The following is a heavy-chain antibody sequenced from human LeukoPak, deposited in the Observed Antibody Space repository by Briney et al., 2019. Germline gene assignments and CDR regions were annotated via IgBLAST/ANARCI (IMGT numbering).Heavy chain of an antibody. CDR1: GFIFTSYW. V-gene: IGHV3-7*01. CDR2: IKDDGGEK. Sequence: GGSLRLSCAASGFIFTSYWMSWVRQAPGKGLEWVANIKDDGGEKDYADSVKGRFTISRDKAKNSLYLQMNSLRAEDTAVYYCGRDPYYDALDFWGQGTLVTVSS. D-gene: IGHD3-16*01. J-gene: IGHJ4*02. CDR3: GRDPYYDALDF.